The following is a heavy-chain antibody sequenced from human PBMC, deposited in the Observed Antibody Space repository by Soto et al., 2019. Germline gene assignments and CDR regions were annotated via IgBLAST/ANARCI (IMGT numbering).Heavy chain of an antibody. D-gene: IGHD2-2*01. V-gene: IGHV4-39*01. CDR2: IYYSGST. CDR3: ARSSTIRPNFDY. CDR1: GGSISSSTYY. Sequence: QLHLQESGPGLVKPSETLSLTCTVSGGSISSSTYYWGWIRQPPGKGLEWIGSIYYSGSTYYSPPLKSRVTISVDTSKNQFSLNLSSVTAADTAVYYCARSSTIRPNFDYWGQGTLVTVSS. J-gene: IGHJ4*02.